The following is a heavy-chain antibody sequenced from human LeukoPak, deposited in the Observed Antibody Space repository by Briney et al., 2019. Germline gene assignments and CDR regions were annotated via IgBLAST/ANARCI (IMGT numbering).Heavy chain of an antibody. CDR1: GGSISSSSYY. V-gene: IGHV4-39*07. D-gene: IGHD4-11*01. J-gene: IGHJ6*03. Sequence: SETLSLTCTVSGGSISSSSYYWGWIRQPPGKGLQWIRSIYYSGSTYYNPSLKSRVTILVYTSKNQFSLKLSSVTAADTAVYYCAREGYSNYGYYYYMDVWGKGTTVTVSS. CDR3: AREGYSNYGYYYYMDV. CDR2: IYYSGST.